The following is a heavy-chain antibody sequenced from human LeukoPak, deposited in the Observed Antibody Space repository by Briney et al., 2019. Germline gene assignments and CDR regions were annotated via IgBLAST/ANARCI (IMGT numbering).Heavy chain of an antibody. CDR2: INRDGTEE. V-gene: IGHV3-7*01. J-gene: IGHJ6*04. CDR1: GFTFSSYF. D-gene: IGHD3-10*02. Sequence: GGSLRLSCAASGFTFSSYFMTWVRQVPGKGLEWVANINRDGTEENYMDSVKGRFTISRDNAKNSLYLQMNSLRAEDTAVYYCAELGITMIGGVWGKGTTVTISS. CDR3: AELGITMIGGV.